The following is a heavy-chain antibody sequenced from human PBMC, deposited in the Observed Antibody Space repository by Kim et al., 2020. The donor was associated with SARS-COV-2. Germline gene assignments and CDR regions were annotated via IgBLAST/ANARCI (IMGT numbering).Heavy chain of an antibody. D-gene: IGHD6-25*01. Sequence: YAATVKGRFPISRDNSKNMVYMQMNSLRAEDTAVYYCAKKYTSDWRAFDFWGQGIMVTVSS. J-gene: IGHJ3*01. V-gene: IGHV3-23*05. CDR3: AKKYTSDWRAFDF.